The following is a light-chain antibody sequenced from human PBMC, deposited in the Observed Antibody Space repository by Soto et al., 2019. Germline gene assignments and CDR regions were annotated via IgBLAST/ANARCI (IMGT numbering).Light chain of an antibody. CDR3: QQSYSTLYT. CDR2: AAS. J-gene: IGKJ2*01. Sequence: DIQMTQSPSSLSASVGDRVTITCRASQSISSYLNWYQQKPGKAPTLLIYAASSLQSGVPSRFSGSGSGTDFTLTISSLQPEDFATYYCQQSYSTLYTVGQGTKLEIK. V-gene: IGKV1-39*01. CDR1: QSISSY.